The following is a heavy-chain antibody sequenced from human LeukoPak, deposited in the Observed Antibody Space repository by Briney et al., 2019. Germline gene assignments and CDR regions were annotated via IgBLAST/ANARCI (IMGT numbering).Heavy chain of an antibody. D-gene: IGHD1-14*01. CDR2: IHTSGTT. V-gene: IGHV4-4*07. CDR1: GGSSSNYF. Sequence: SETPSLTCTVSGGSSSNYFCTWLRQSAGAGLECIGRIHTSGTTYYNPSLKSRVSMSVDTSKNEFSLRLNSVTAADTAVYYCARDPAGHGRYFDYWGQGALVTVSS. CDR3: ARDPAGHGRYFDY. J-gene: IGHJ4*02.